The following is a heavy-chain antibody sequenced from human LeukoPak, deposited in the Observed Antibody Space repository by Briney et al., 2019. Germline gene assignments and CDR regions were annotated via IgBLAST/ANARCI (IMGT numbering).Heavy chain of an antibody. D-gene: IGHD3-3*01. CDR3: AKDRNDFWSGYFSSAFDI. CDR2: ISGSGGST. J-gene: IGHJ3*02. V-gene: IGHV3-23*01. Sequence: GGSLRLSCVVSGFTVSNNYMKWVRQAPGKGLEWVSAISGSGGSTYYADSVKGRFTISRDNSKNTLYLQMNSLRAEDTAVYYCAKDRNDFWSGYFSSAFDIWGQGTMVTVSS. CDR1: GFTVSNNY.